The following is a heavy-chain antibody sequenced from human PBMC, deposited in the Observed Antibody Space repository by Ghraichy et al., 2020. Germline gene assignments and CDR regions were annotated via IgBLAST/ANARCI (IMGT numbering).Heavy chain of an antibody. CDR1: GGSISSYY. CDR2: IYTSGST. Sequence: SETLSLTCTVSGGSISSYYWSWIRQPPGKGLEWIGYIYTSGSTNYNPSLKSRVTISVDTSKNQFSLKLSSVTAADTAVYYCARHGSYYDFWSGYYDYWGQGTLVTVSS. CDR3: ARHGSYYDFWSGYYDY. J-gene: IGHJ4*02. D-gene: IGHD3-3*01. V-gene: IGHV4-4*09.